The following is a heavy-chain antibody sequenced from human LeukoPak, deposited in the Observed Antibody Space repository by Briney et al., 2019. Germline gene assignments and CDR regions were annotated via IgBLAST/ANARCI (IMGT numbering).Heavy chain of an antibody. Sequence: SETPSLTCAVYGGSFSGYYWSWIRQPPGKGLEWIGEVNHSGSTNYNPSLKSRVTISLDTSRNQFSLKLNSVTAADTAVYYCAKSNGYGLIDIWGQGTMVTVSS. CDR2: VNHSGST. V-gene: IGHV4-34*01. J-gene: IGHJ3*02. CDR1: GGSFSGYY. CDR3: AKSNGYGLIDI. D-gene: IGHD3-22*01.